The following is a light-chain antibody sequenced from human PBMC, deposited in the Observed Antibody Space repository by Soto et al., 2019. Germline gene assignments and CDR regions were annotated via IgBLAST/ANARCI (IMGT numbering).Light chain of an antibody. Sequence: QSVLTRPPSVSGAPGKRVTISCTGITSNIGAGYDVNWYQQLPGTAPRLLIYGNSNRPSRVPDRFSGSKSGASASLAITGLQAEDEADYYCQSYDSSLSGLVFGTGTQLTVL. CDR3: QSYDSSLSGLV. CDR2: GNS. V-gene: IGLV1-40*01. J-gene: IGLJ1*01. CDR1: TSNIGAGYD.